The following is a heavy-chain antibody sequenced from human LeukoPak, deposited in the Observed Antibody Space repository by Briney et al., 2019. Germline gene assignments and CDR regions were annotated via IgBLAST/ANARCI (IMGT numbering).Heavy chain of an antibody. V-gene: IGHV3-20*04. D-gene: IGHD6-6*01. CDR1: GFTFDDYG. Sequence: GGSLRLSCAASGFTFDDYGMSWVRQAPGKGLEWVSGINWNGGSTGYADSVEGRFTISRDNAKNSQYLQMNSLRAEDTALYYCAREGYSSSSSDYWGQGTLVTVSS. CDR2: INWNGGST. J-gene: IGHJ4*02. CDR3: AREGYSSSSSDY.